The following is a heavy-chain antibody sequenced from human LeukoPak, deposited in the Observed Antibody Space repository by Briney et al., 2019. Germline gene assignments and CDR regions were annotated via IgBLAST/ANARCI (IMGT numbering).Heavy chain of an antibody. V-gene: IGHV1-2*02. CDR2: INPNTGGT. CDR3: ARGVVAATFYYYMDV. CDR1: GYTFTGYY. J-gene: IGHJ6*03. D-gene: IGHD2-15*01. Sequence: ASVKVSCKASGYTFTGYYMHWVRQAPGQGLEWMGWINPNTGGTNYAQKFQGRVTMTRDTSIRIVYMELNRLTSDDTAVYYCARGVVAATFYYYMDVWGKGTTVTVSS.